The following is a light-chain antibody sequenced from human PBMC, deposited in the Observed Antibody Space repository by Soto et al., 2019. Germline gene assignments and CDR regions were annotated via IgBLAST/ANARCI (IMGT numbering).Light chain of an antibody. CDR3: QQSYNSPQT. Sequence: DIQLTQSPSSLSASVADEDTITCRVSQTIMTYLNWYQLKPGKPPRLLIYAASSLQSGVPSRFSGSGSGTDFTLTISSLQPEDFATYSCQQSYNSPQTFGQGTKVDIK. V-gene: IGKV1-39*01. J-gene: IGKJ1*01. CDR2: AAS. CDR1: QTIMTY.